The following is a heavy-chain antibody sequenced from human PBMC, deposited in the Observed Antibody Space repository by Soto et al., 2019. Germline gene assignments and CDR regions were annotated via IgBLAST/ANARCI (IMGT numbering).Heavy chain of an antibody. Sequence: GGSLRLSCAVSGFTFSNYAMSWVRQAPGKGLEWVSTISGSGGGAYYADSVKGRFTISRDNSKNTLYLQMNSLRAEDTAVYYCAKNPGYYYDSTGYHFDYWGQGTLVTVSS. J-gene: IGHJ4*02. CDR3: AKNPGYYYDSTGYHFDY. D-gene: IGHD3-22*01. CDR1: GFTFSNYA. V-gene: IGHV3-23*01. CDR2: ISGSGGGA.